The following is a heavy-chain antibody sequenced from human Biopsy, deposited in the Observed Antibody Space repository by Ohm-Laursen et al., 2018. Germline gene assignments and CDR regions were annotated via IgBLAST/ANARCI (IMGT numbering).Heavy chain of an antibody. CDR1: RFIFTNHS. CDR2: IKEDGSEK. J-gene: IGHJ3*02. Sequence: GSLRLSCVPSRFIFTNHSLSWVRQAPGKGLEWVANIKEDGSEKYYVDSVKGRFTISRDNTKNSLFLQMNSLRAEDTAVYFCARDSRYSQNYNCRGDAFDIWGQGTRVTVSS. D-gene: IGHD1-1*01. V-gene: IGHV3-7*01. CDR3: ARDSRYSQNYNCRGDAFDI.